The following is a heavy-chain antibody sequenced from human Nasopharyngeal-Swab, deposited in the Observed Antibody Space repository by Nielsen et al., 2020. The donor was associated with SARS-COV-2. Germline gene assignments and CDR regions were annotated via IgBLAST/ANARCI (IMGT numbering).Heavy chain of an antibody. CDR1: GFTFSNHW. CDR2: IKDDGGDK. CDR3: AKDLRGPYFF. Sequence: GESLKISCAASGFTFSNHWMHWVRQTPGKGLEWVARIKDDGGDKYYVDSVKGRFTISRDNAKNSLYLQMNSLRAEDTAVYYCAKDLRGPYFFWGQGTLVTVSS. J-gene: IGHJ4*02. D-gene: IGHD2/OR15-2a*01. V-gene: IGHV3-7*03.